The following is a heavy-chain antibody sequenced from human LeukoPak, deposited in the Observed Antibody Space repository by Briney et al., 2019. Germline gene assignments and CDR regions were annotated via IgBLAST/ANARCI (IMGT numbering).Heavy chain of an antibody. D-gene: IGHD5-18*01. CDR1: GFTFSSYW. V-gene: IGHV3-74*01. J-gene: IGHJ6*03. CDR3: AKESGYSYGYPSEAYYYYYMDV. CDR2: INGDGSGT. Sequence: GGSLRLSCAASGFTFSSYWMHWVRQAPGKGLMWVSRINGDGSGTSYADSVKGRFTISRDNAKNTLYLQMNSLRAEDTAVYYCAKESGYSYGYPSEAYYYYYMDVWGKGTTVTISS.